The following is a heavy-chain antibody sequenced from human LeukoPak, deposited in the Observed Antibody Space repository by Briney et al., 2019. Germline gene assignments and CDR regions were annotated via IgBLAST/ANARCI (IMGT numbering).Heavy chain of an antibody. CDR3: AKGRYSNVRLDY. Sequence: GGSLRLSCAAAGFTFSSYGMHWVRQAPGKGLEWVAFIRYDGSNKYYADSVKGRFTISRDNSKNTLYLQMNSLRAEDTAVYYCAKGRYSNVRLDYWGQGTLVTVSS. J-gene: IGHJ4*02. CDR1: GFTFSSYG. D-gene: IGHD4-11*01. CDR2: IRYDGSNK. V-gene: IGHV3-30*02.